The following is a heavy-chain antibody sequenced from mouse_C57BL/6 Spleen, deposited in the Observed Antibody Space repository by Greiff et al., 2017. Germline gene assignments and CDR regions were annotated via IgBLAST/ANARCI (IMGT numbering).Heavy chain of an antibody. D-gene: IGHD4-1*01. CDR1: GYTFTSYG. J-gene: IGHJ1*03. CDR3: AELTGTRYFDV. V-gene: IGHV1-81*01. CDR2: IYPRSGNT. Sequence: VQLVESGAELARPGASVKLSCKASGYTFTSYGISWVKQRTGQGLEWIGEIYPRSGNTYYNEKFKGKATLTADKSSSTAYMELRSLTSEDSAVYFCAELTGTRYFDVWGTGTTVTVSS.